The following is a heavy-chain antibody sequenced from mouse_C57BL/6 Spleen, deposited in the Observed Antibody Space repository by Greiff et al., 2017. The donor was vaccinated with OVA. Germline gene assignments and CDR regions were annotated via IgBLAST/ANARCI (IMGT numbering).Heavy chain of an antibody. CDR3: ARAKGYYGSSYLDY. V-gene: IGHV1-42*01. D-gene: IGHD1-1*01. CDR2: INPSTGGT. J-gene: IGHJ2*01. Sequence: VQLQQSGPELVKPGASVKISCKASGYSFTGYYMNWVKQSPEKSLEWIGEINPSTGGTTYNQKFKAKATLTVDKSSSTAYMQLKSLTSADSAVYYCARAKGYYGSSYLDYSGQGTTLTVSS. CDR1: GYSFTGYY.